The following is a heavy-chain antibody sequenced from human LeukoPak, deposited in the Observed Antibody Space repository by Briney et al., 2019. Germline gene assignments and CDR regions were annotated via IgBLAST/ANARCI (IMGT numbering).Heavy chain of an antibody. CDR1: GFTFDDYA. CDR2: ISWNSGSI. V-gene: IGHV3-9*01. D-gene: IGHD6-13*01. CDR3: AKDIGLRSSLAFDI. J-gene: IGHJ3*02. Sequence: GRSLRLSCAASGFTFDDYAMHWVRQAPGKGLEWASGISWNSGSIGYADSVKGRFTISRDNAKNSLYLQMNSLRAEDTALYYCAKDIGLRSSLAFDIWGQGTMVTVSS.